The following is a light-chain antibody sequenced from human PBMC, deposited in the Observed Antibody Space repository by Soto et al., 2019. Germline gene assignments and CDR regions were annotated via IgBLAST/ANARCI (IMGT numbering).Light chain of an antibody. J-gene: IGLJ2*01. CDR2: SNN. CDR3: AAWDDSLNGHVA. CDR1: SSNIGPNT. V-gene: IGLV1-44*01. Sequence: QSVVTQSPSASGTPGQRVTISCSGSSSNIGPNTVNWYQQLPGTAPKLLIYSNNQRPSGVPDRFSGSKSGTSASLAISGLQSEDEADYYCAAWDDSLNGHVAFGGGTQLTVL.